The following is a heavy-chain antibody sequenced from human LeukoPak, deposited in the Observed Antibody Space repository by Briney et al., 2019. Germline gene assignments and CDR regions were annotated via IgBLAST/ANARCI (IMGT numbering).Heavy chain of an antibody. CDR3: ARDPLLWSRGDYYYGMDV. V-gene: IGHV3-21*01. CDR1: VFTFIIYS. Sequence: GGSLRLSCAASVFTFIIYSMNLARQAPGKGLEWVSSISNSSSYIYYADSVKGRFTISRDNAKNSLHLQMNRLRAEDTAVYYCARDPLLWSRGDYYYGMDVWGKGTTVTVYS. CDR2: ISNSSSYI. D-gene: IGHD3-10*01. J-gene: IGHJ6*04.